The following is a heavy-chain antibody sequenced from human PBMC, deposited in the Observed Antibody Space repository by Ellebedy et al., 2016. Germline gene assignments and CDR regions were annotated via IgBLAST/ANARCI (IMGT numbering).Heavy chain of an antibody. D-gene: IGHD1-1*01. CDR2: MNPNSGGT. J-gene: IGHJ5*02. V-gene: IGHV1-8*01. CDR3: ARAGIGGSWMLPDNWFDP. Sequence: ASVKVSXXASGYTFSNYDINWVRQATGQGLEWMGWMNPNSGGTGYAQKFQGRVTLTRNTSISTAYMELSGLRSEDTAMYYCARAGIGGSWMLPDNWFDPWGQGTLVTVSS. CDR1: GYTFSNYD.